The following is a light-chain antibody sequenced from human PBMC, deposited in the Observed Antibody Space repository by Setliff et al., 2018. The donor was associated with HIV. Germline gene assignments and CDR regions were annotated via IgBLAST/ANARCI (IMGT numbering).Light chain of an antibody. J-gene: IGLJ1*01. CDR2: DVS. CDR3: ASYRPNDLGV. Sequence: QSVLIQPASVSGSPGQSVTVSCTGTSSDVGSYDFVSWYQQLPGKAPKLLIYDVSDRPSGVSHRFSGSKSGNTASLTISGLRSEDEADYYCASYRPNDLGVFGTGTKVTVL. CDR1: SSDVGSYDF. V-gene: IGLV2-14*03.